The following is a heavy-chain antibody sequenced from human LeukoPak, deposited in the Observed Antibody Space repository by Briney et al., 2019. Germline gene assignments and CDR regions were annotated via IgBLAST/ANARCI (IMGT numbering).Heavy chain of an antibody. CDR2: IKLDGSEK. CDR1: GFSFGKYW. D-gene: IGHD3/OR15-3a*01. V-gene: IGHV3-7*03. Sequence: GGSLRLSCVASGFSFGKYWMSWVRQAPGKGLEWVANIKLDGSEKNYVDSVKGRFTISRDNTKNSLYLQMNSLRAEDTAEFYCARDQYDTWSRRGNFDSWGQGTLVIVSS. J-gene: IGHJ4*02. CDR3: ARDQYDTWSRRGNFDS.